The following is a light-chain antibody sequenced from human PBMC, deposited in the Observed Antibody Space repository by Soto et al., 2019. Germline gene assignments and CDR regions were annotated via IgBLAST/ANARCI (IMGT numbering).Light chain of an antibody. CDR3: SSHTSVNTRV. Sequence: QSVLTQPASLSGAPGQSIPLSCTGPSRDVGTYDYVSWYQQYPDKAPKLIIYEVTQRPSGVSNRFSGSKSGNTASLTISGLQAEDEADYYCSSHTSVNTRVFGTGTKVTVL. CDR1: SRDVGTYDY. J-gene: IGLJ1*01. V-gene: IGLV2-14*01. CDR2: EVT.